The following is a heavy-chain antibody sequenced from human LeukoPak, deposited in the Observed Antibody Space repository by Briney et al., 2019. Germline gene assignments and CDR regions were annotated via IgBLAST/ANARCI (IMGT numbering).Heavy chain of an antibody. CDR3: ARESSYDFWSGYYY. CDR1: GYTFTGDY. J-gene: IGHJ4*02. D-gene: IGHD3-3*01. Sequence: ASVKVSCRASGYTFTGDYMHWVRQAPGHGLEWMGWINPNSGGTNYAQKFQGRVTMTRDTSNSTAYMELSRLRSDDTAVYYCARESSYDFWSGYYYWGQGTLVTVSS. V-gene: IGHV1-2*02. CDR2: INPNSGGT.